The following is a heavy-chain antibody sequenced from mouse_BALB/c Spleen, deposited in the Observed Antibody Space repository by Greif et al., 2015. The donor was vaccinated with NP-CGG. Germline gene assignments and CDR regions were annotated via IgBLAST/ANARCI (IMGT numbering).Heavy chain of an antibody. CDR3: ARAPYGNYDY. J-gene: IGHJ2*01. Sequence: EVKLVESGGGLVQPGGSLRLSCATSGFTFTDYYMSWVRQPPGKALEWLGFIRNKANGYTTEYSASVKGRFTISRDNSQSILYLQMNTLRAEDSATYHCARAPYGNYDYWGQGTTLTVSS. CDR2: IRNKANGYTT. D-gene: IGHD2-10*02. CDR1: GFTFTDYY. V-gene: IGHV7-3*02.